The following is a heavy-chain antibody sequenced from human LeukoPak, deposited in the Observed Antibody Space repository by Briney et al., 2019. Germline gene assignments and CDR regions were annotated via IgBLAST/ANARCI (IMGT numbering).Heavy chain of an antibody. CDR2: IKQDGSEK. CDR1: GFTFSSYW. Sequence: GGFLRLSCAASGFTFSSYWMTWVRQAPGKGLEWVANIKQDGSEKYYVDSVKGRFSISRDNAKNALYLQMNSLRAEDTAVFYCARELSGSISRHFDYWGQGTLVTVSS. D-gene: IGHD2-15*01. V-gene: IGHV3-7*01. J-gene: IGHJ4*02. CDR3: ARELSGSISRHFDY.